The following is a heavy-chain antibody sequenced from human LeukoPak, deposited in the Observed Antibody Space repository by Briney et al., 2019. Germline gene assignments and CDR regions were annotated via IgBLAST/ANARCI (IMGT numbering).Heavy chain of an antibody. CDR1: GYRFTSDW. J-gene: IGHJ4*02. Sequence: GESLKISCKGSGYRFTSDWIGWVRQMPGKGLEWMGIIYPGDSDTRYSPSFQGQVTISADKSVNTAYLQWSSLKASDTAMYYCAGARHGDYRWDYWGQGTLVTVSS. D-gene: IGHD4-17*01. V-gene: IGHV5-51*01. CDR2: IYPGDSDT. CDR3: AGARHGDYRWDY.